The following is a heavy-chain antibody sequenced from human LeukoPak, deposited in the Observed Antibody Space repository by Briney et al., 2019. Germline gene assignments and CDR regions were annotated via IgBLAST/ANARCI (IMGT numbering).Heavy chain of an antibody. V-gene: IGHV1-2*02. D-gene: IGHD4-17*01. Sequence: GASVKVSCKASGYTFTGYYMHWVRQAPGQGLEWMGWINPNSGGTNYAQKFQGRVTMTRDTSISTAYMELSRLRSDDTAVYYCAAMTTVTTGWYFDLWGRGTLVTVSS. CDR3: AAMTTVTTGWYFDL. CDR2: INPNSGGT. CDR1: GYTFTGYY. J-gene: IGHJ2*01.